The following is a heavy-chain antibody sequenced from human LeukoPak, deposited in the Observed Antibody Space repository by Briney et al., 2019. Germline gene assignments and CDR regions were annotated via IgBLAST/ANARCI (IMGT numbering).Heavy chain of an antibody. V-gene: IGHV3-23*01. D-gene: IGHD3-16*02. Sequence: GGSLRLSCAVSGFTFSSYAMSWVRQAPGKGLEWVSAISGSGGSTYYADSVKGGFTISRDNSKNTLYLQMNSLRAEDTAVYYCEKDLSGTNYYYYGMDVWGQGTTVTVSS. CDR3: EKDLSGTNYYYYGMDV. J-gene: IGHJ6*02. CDR2: ISGSGGST. CDR1: GFTFSSYA.